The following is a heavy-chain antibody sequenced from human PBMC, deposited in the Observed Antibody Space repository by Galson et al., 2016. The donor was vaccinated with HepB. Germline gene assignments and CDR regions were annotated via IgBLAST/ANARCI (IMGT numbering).Heavy chain of an antibody. CDR1: GYKFTSNW. CDR3: ARGSREKYIVVVPAARFGP. Sequence: QSGAEVKKPGESLKISCKGSGYKFTSNWIAWVRQMPGKGLEWMGIIYPGDSDTRYSPSFQGQVTISVDRSISTAFLQWSSLTAADTAMYYCARGSREKYIVVVPAARFGPWGQGTLVTVSS. CDR2: IYPGDSDT. V-gene: IGHV5-51*01. D-gene: IGHD2-2*01. J-gene: IGHJ5*02.